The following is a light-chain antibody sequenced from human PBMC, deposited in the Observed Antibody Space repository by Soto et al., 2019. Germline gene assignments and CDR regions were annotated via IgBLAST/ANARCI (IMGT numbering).Light chain of an antibody. CDR2: GAS. CDR3: QQYGSSPRT. Sequence: EIVLTQSPGTLSLSPWERATLSCRASQSVNTNYFAWYQQKPGQAPRLLIYGASSRATGIPDRFSGSGSGTDFTLTISRLEPEDFAVYYCQQYGSSPRTFGQGTKVEIK. CDR1: QSVNTNY. J-gene: IGKJ1*01. V-gene: IGKV3-20*01.